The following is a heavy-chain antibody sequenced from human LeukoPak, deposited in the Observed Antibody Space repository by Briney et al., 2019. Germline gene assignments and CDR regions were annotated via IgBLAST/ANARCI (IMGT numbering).Heavy chain of an antibody. Sequence: GGSVRLSCEASGFTFSSYAISWVRQAPGKGLEWVSAIHGSGGSTYYADSVQGRFIISRDNSKNTLYLQLNSLRAEDTAVHYCAKDYRLGKQIVVVNAIFAFDIWGQGTMVS. CDR3: AKDYRLGKQIVVVNAIFAFDI. V-gene: IGHV3-23*01. CDR1: GFTFSSYA. CDR2: IHGSGGST. J-gene: IGHJ3*02. D-gene: IGHD2-21*01.